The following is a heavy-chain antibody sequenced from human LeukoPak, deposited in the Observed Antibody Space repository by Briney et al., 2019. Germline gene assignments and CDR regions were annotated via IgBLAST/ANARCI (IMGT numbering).Heavy chain of an antibody. Sequence: SETLSLTCTVSGGSISSSSYYWGWIRQPPGKGLEWIGSIYYSGSTYYSPSLKSRVTISVDTSKNQFSLKLSSVTAADTAVYYCARVSLQGYSSSWYMDYWGQGTLVTVSS. D-gene: IGHD6-13*01. CDR1: GGSISSSSYY. CDR3: ARVSLQGYSSSWYMDY. CDR2: IYYSGST. V-gene: IGHV4-39*07. J-gene: IGHJ4*02.